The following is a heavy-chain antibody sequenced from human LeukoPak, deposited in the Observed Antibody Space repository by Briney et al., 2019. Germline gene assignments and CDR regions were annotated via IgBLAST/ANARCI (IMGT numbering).Heavy chain of an antibody. CDR2: IIPIFGTA. CDR1: GGTFSSYA. D-gene: IGHD3-22*01. V-gene: IGHV1-69*13. J-gene: IGHJ3*02. CDR3: ASPYYYDSSGYYSAFDI. Sequence: EASVKVSCKASGGTFSSYAISWVRQAPGQGLEWMGGIIPIFGTANYAQKFQGRVTTTADESTSTAYMELSSLRSEDTAVYYCASPYYYDSSGYYSAFDIWGQGTMVTVSS.